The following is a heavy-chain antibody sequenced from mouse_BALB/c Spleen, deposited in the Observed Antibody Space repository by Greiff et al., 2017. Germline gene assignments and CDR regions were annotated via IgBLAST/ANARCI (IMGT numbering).Heavy chain of an antibody. CDR3: ARVHDGNYDGMDY. CDR2: ISSGSSTI. V-gene: IGHV5-17*02. CDR1: GFTFSSFG. J-gene: IGHJ4*01. D-gene: IGHD2-3*01. Sequence: DVKLQESGGGLVQPGGSRKLSCAASGFTFSSFGMHWVRQAPEKGLEWVAYISSGSSTIYYADTVKGRFTISRDNPKNTLFLQMTSLRSEDTAMYYCARVHDGNYDGMDYWGQGTSVTVSS.